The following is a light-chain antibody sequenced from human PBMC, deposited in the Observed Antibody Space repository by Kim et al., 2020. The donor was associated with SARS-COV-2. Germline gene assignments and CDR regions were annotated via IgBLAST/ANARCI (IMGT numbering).Light chain of an antibody. V-gene: IGLV3-21*04. Sequence: ARGKTARITCGGNNIGRKSVHWYQQKPGQAPVLVIYYDSDRPSGIPERFSGSNSGNTATLTISRVEAGDEADYYCQVWDSSSDHPVFGGGTQLTVL. CDR1: NIGRKS. CDR3: QVWDSSSDHPV. CDR2: YDS. J-gene: IGLJ3*02.